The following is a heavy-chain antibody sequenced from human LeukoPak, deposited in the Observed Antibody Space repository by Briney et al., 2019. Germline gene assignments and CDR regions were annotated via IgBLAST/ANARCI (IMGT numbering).Heavy chain of an antibody. J-gene: IGHJ4*02. CDR2: ISSSSSTI. CDR1: GFTFSSYS. D-gene: IGHD2-2*02. Sequence: PGGSLRLSCAASGFTFSSYSMNWVRQAPGKGLEWVSYISSSSSTIYYADSVKGRFTISRDNAKNSLYLQMNSLRAEDTAVYYCAKRLPATAIDYFDYWGQGTLVTVSS. CDR3: AKRLPATAIDYFDY. V-gene: IGHV3-48*04.